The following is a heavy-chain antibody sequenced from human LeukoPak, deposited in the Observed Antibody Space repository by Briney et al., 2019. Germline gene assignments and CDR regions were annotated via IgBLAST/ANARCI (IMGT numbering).Heavy chain of an antibody. D-gene: IGHD6-13*01. V-gene: IGHV2-5*01. CDR2: IYWNDDK. Sequence: SGPTLVNPTQTLTLTCTFSGFSLSTSGVGVGWIRQPPGKALEWLALIYWNDDKRYSPSLKSRLTITKDTSKNQVVLTMTNMDPVDTATYYCAHADSSSWYDWNWFDPWGQGILVTVSS. CDR1: GFSLSTSGVG. J-gene: IGHJ5*02. CDR3: AHADSSSWYDWNWFDP.